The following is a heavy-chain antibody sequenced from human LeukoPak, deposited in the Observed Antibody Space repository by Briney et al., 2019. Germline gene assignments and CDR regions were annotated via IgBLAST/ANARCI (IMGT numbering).Heavy chain of an antibody. D-gene: IGHD5-18*01. CDR3: ATTPGYSYSGYYYYGMDV. CDR1: GYTLTELS. J-gene: IGHJ6*02. CDR2: FDPEDGET. V-gene: IGHV1-24*01. Sequence: GASETLSCKVSGYTLTELSMHWVRQAPGQGLEWMGGFDPEDGETIYAHKFQGRVTMTEDTSTDTAYMELSSLRSEDTAVYYCATTPGYSYSGYYYYGMDVWGQGTTVTVSS.